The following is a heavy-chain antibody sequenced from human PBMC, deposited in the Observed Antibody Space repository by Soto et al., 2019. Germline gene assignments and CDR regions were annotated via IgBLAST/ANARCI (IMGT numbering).Heavy chain of an antibody. V-gene: IGHV2-5*02. CDR2: IYWDDDK. CDR3: VHQDWYNNNYYFDR. D-gene: IGHD4-4*01. CDR1: GFSLSTSGVG. Sequence: ESGPKLVKPSQTLTLTCAFSGFSLSTSGVGVGWVRQPPGKAPEWLALIYWDDDKRYRPSLKSRLSITKDTSKDQVVFAMTNMDPVDTATYYCVHQDWYNNNYYFDRWGRGTLVTVSS. J-gene: IGHJ2*01.